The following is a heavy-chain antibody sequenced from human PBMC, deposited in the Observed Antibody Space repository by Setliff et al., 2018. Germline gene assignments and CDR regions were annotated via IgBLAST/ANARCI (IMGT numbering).Heavy chain of an antibody. CDR3: ARGGGSYSVGAFDI. V-gene: IGHV3-74*01. D-gene: IGHD1-26*01. Sequence: GESLKISCAASGFTFRSYWMHWVRQAPGKGLVWVSRINSDGSSTSYADSVKGRFTISRDNAKNTLYLQMNRLRAEDTAVYYWARGGGSYSVGAFDIWGQGTMVT. CDR2: INSDGSST. J-gene: IGHJ3*02. CDR1: GFTFRSYW.